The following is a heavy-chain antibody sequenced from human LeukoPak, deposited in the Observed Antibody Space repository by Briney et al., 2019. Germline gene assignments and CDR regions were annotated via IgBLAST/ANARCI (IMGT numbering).Heavy chain of an antibody. J-gene: IGHJ4*02. CDR2: INWNGGST. CDR3: ARGYCSSTSCYLGFDY. D-gene: IGHD2-2*01. CDR1: GFTFSSYG. V-gene: IGHV3-20*04. Sequence: GGSLRLSCAASGFTFSSYGMSWVRQAPGKGLEWVSGINWNGGSTGYADSVKGRFTISRDNAKNSLYLQMNSLRAEDTALYYCARGYCSSTSCYLGFDYWGQGTLVTVSS.